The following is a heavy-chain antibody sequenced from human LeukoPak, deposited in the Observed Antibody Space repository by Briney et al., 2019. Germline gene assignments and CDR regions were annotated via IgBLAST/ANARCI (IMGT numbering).Heavy chain of an antibody. J-gene: IGHJ3*02. CDR3: ARSRSRVREVTAFDI. Sequence: PSETLSLTCTVSGGSISSYYWSWIRQPPGKGLEWIGEINHSGSTNYNPSLKSRVTISVDTSKNQFSLKLSSVTAADTAVYYCARSRSRVREVTAFDIWGQGTMVTVSS. D-gene: IGHD5-18*01. CDR2: INHSGST. CDR1: GGSISSYY. V-gene: IGHV4-34*01.